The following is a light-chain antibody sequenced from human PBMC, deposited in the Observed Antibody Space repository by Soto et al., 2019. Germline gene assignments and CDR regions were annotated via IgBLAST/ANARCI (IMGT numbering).Light chain of an antibody. CDR1: TSDFVNYNY. CDR2: EVS. Sequence: QSALTQPASLSGSPGQSITISCTGATSDFVNYNYVSWYQHHPGKAPQLMIYEVSHRPSGVSSVFSGSKSGNTASLTISGLQPEDEAYYYCSSYTVSTDVVFGGGTKVTVL. J-gene: IGLJ2*01. CDR3: SSYTVSTDVV. V-gene: IGLV2-14*01.